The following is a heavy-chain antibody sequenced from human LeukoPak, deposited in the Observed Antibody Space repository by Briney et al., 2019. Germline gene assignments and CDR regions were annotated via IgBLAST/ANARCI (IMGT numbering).Heavy chain of an antibody. Sequence: PGGSLRLSCAASGFTFDDYGMSWVRQAPGKGLEWVSMTSSTGSITYYADSVKGRFTMSRDISNNTMFLQMNSLRVDDTAVYYCAKCESRVVGAGTDSWGQGILVTVSS. J-gene: IGHJ4*02. V-gene: IGHV3-23*01. CDR1: GFTFDDYG. D-gene: IGHD1-26*01. CDR3: AKCESRVVGAGTDS. CDR2: TSSTGSIT.